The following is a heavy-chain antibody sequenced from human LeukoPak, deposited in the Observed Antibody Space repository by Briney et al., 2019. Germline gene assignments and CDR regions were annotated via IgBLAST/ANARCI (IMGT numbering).Heavy chain of an antibody. D-gene: IGHD3-10*01. CDR2: MYYSGGT. CDR1: GGSISSYY. CDR3: GNTNYNPSLKSRVTISVDMSKNQFSLKLSSVTAADTAVYYCARVAYSGYDYRGYFDY. Sequence: SETLSVTCTVPGGSISSYYWCWIRQPPGRGLGWVGYMYYSGGTNYNPSLQSRVTISVAMSKKQFSLKRSSVTGAYRAVYYSGNTNYNPSLKSRVTISVDMSKNQFSLKLSSVTAADTAVYYCARVAYSGYDYRGYFDYWGQGTLVTVSS. J-gene: IGHJ4*02. V-gene: IGHV4-59*12.